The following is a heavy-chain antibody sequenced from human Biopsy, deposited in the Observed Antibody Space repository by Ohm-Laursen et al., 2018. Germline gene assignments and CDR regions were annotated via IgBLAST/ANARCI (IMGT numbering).Heavy chain of an antibody. CDR2: ISTYNGDT. Sequence: ASVKVSRKASGYTFTSYGIDWVRQAPGQGLEWMGWISTYNGDTNYAQRFQGRVTMTTDTSTSTAYMELRGLTSDDTAVYYCARDDYYYDLDVWGQGTTVTVSS. CDR1: GYTFTSYG. CDR3: ARDDYYYDLDV. V-gene: IGHV1-18*01. J-gene: IGHJ6*02.